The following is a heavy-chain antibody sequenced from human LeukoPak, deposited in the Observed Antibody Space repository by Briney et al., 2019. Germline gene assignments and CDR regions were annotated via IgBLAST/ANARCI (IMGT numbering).Heavy chain of an antibody. CDR3: ARGPNKSDGGNSGSAWFDP. D-gene: IGHD4-23*01. Sequence: ASVKVSCKASGYTFTTYDINWVRQATGQGLEWMGWMNPNSDNTGYAQKFQGRVTMTRNTSISTAYMELRSLRSEDTAVYYCARGPNKSDGGNSGSAWFDPWGQGTLVTVSS. CDR1: GYTFTTYD. V-gene: IGHV1-8*01. CDR2: MNPNSDNT. J-gene: IGHJ5*02.